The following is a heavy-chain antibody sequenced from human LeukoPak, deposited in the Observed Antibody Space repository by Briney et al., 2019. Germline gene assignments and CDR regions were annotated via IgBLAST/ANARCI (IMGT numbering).Heavy chain of an antibody. CDR3: ARARARYFDWLD. CDR2: IYYSGGT. V-gene: IGHV4-59*01. D-gene: IGHD3-9*01. J-gene: IGHJ4*02. Sequence: SETLSLTCTVSGGSISSYYWSWIRQPPGKGLEWIGYIYYSGGTNYNPSLKSRVTISVDTSKNQFSLKLSSVTAADTAVYYCARARARYFDWLDWGQGTLVTVSS. CDR1: GGSISSYY.